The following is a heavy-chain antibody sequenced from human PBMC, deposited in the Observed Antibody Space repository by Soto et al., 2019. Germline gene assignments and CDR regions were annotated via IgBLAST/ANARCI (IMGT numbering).Heavy chain of an antibody. CDR3: ERIGYFRLDY. V-gene: IGHV4-34*01. Sequence: SETLSLTCAVNGGSFTGYSWGWIRQPPGKGLEWIGEINHSGSTSYSPSLKSRVAVSIDTSKNQFSLRLTSVTAADTAIPFCERIGYFRLDYWGQGALVTVSS. D-gene: IGHD2-15*01. CDR1: GGSFTGYS. CDR2: INHSGST. J-gene: IGHJ4*02.